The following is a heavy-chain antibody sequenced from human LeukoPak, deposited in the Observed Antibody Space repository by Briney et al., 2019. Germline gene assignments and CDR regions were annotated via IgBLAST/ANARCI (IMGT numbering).Heavy chain of an antibody. CDR3: ARGLINTIFGVVIYFGMDV. D-gene: IGHD3-3*01. CDR2: MNPNSGNT. J-gene: IGHJ6*02. CDR1: GYTFTSYD. V-gene: IGHV1-8*01. Sequence: ASVKVSCTASGYTFTSYDINWVRQATGQGLEWMGWMNPNSGNTGYAQKFQGRVTMTRNTSISTAYMELSSLRSEDTAVYYCARGLINTIFGVVIYFGMDVWGQGTTVTVSS.